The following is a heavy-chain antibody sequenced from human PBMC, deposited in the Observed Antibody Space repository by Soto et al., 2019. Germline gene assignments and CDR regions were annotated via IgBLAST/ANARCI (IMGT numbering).Heavy chain of an antibody. Sequence: RGSLRLGCAASGFTFSSDAMHWVRQAPGRGRAWVAVISYDGSNKYYADSVKGRFTISRDNSKNTLYLKMNSLRAEDKAVYYCARGEYYDSSGPPKGYFDYRGQGT. CDR2: ISYDGSNK. J-gene: IGHJ4*02. CDR1: GFTFSSDA. CDR3: ARGEYYDSSGPPKGYFDY. V-gene: IGHV3-30-3*01. D-gene: IGHD3-22*01.